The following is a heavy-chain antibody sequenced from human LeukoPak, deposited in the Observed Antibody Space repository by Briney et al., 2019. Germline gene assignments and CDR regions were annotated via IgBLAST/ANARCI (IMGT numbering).Heavy chain of an antibody. J-gene: IGHJ4*02. CDR2: ISGSGGST. V-gene: IGHV3-23*01. Sequence: GGSLRLSCAASGFTFSSYAMSWVRQAPGKGLEWVPAISGSGGSTYYADSVKGRFTISRDNSKNTLYLQMNSLRAEDTAVYYCAKCPYSGSYSCDYWGQGTLVTVSS. D-gene: IGHD1-26*01. CDR3: AKCPYSGSYSCDY. CDR1: GFTFSSYA.